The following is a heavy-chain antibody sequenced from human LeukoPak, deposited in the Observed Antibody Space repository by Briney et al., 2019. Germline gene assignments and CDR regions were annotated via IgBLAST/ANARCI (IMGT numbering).Heavy chain of an antibody. V-gene: IGHV3-23*01. CDR3: AKALSSSFYYFDL. D-gene: IGHD3-16*02. Sequence: PGGSLRLSCAASGFTFTNYAMNWVRQAPEKGLEWVSTIHGGGDVTYYADSVKGRFTISRDNSRNTLYLQMHSLRAEDTAIYYCAKALSSSFYYFDLGGRGTLVTVSS. CDR1: GFTFTNYA. CDR2: IHGGGDVT. J-gene: IGHJ2*01.